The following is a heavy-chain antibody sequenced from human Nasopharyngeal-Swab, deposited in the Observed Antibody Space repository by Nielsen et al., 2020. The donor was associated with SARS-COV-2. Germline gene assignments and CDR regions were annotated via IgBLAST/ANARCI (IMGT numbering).Heavy chain of an antibody. Sequence: GGSLRPSCAASGFTFSSYAMSWVRQAPGKGLEWVSIISGSGDTTYYADSVNDRFTISRDNSKNTLYLQMNSLRVEDTAIYYCAKDRYSGSGSYKYYYFYYGMDVWGQGTTVTVSS. V-gene: IGHV3-23*01. D-gene: IGHD3-10*01. CDR3: AKDRYSGSGSYKYYYFYYGMDV. J-gene: IGHJ6*02. CDR2: ISGSGDTT. CDR1: GFTFSSYA.